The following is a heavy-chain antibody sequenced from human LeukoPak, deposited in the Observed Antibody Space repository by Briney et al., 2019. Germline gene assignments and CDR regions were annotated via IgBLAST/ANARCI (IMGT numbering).Heavy chain of an antibody. Sequence: SETLSLTCAVYGGSFSGYYWSWIRQPPGKGLEWIGEINHSGSTNYNPSLKSRVTISVDTSKNQFSLRLTSVTAADTAVYYCARGASRGFDYWGHGTLVTVSS. CDR3: ARGASRGFDY. CDR2: INHSGST. V-gene: IGHV4-34*01. CDR1: GGSFSGYY. J-gene: IGHJ4*01. D-gene: IGHD5-24*01.